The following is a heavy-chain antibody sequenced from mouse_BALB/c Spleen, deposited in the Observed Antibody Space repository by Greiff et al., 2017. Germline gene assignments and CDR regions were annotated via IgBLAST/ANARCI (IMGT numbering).Heavy chain of an antibody. D-gene: IGHD1-1*01. Sequence: EVQLQQSGAELVKPGASVKLSCTASGFNIKDTYMHWVKQRPEQGLEWIGRIDPANGNTKYDPKFQGKATITADTSSNTAYLQLSSLTSEDTAVYYCARGITTVGAGDYWGQGTTLTVSS. CDR3: ARGITTVGAGDY. V-gene: IGHV14-3*02. CDR2: IDPANGNT. J-gene: IGHJ2*01. CDR1: GFNIKDTY.